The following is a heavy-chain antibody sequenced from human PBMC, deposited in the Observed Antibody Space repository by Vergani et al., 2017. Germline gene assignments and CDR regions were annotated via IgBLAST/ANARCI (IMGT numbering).Heavy chain of an antibody. CDR3: ARGWCWGYCSGGSDYYYYGMDV. CDR2: IIPIFGTA. D-gene: IGHD2-15*01. CDR1: GGTFSSYA. Sequence: QVQLVQSGAEVKKPGSSVKVSCKASGGTFSSYAISWVRQAPGQGLEWMGGIIPIFGTANYAQKFQGRVTITADKSTSTAYMELSSLRSEDTAVYYCARGWCWGYCSGGSDYYYYGMDVWGQGTTVTVSS. J-gene: IGHJ6*02. V-gene: IGHV1-69*06.